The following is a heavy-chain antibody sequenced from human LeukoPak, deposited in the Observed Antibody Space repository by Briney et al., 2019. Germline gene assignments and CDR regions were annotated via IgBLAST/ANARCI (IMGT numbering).Heavy chain of an antibody. CDR1: GFTFSGYA. V-gene: IGHV3-64D*09. D-gene: IGHD1-1*01. CDR2: ISNNGGST. J-gene: IGHJ4*02. CDR3: AMNWNCDY. Sequence: PGGSLRLSCSASGFTFSGYAMLWVRQAPGKGLECVSAISNNGGSTYYADSVKGRFTVSRDNSKNTLHLQMSGLRAEDTAVYYCAMNWNCDYWGQGTLVTVSS.